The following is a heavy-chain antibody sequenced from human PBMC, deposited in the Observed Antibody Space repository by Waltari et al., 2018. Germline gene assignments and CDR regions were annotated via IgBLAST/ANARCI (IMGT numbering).Heavy chain of an antibody. CDR1: GFHFYPYA. J-gene: IGHJ3*01. Sequence: EGQLLESGGGSVQPGGSLRLSCAASGFHFYPYAMTWVRQAPGKGLEWVSTISDGGGSTYYTDSVKGRFSISRDDSHDTVYLLMNSLRAEDTAVYYCVKGGVSYFAFHAWGQGTMVSVSS. CDR3: VKGGVSYFAFHA. V-gene: IGHV3-23*01. CDR2: ISDGGGST. D-gene: IGHD1-26*01.